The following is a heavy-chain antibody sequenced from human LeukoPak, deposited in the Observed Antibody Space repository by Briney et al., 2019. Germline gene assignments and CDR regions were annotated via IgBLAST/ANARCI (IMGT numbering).Heavy chain of an antibody. J-gene: IGHJ4*02. CDR3: AKRGVVVRVFLVGFHKEAYYFDS. CDR2: LSGSGGGT. CDR1: GITLSNYG. D-gene: IGHD3-10*01. V-gene: IGHV3-23*01. Sequence: PGGSQRLSCAVSGITLSNYGMSWVRQAPGKGLEWVAGLSGSGGGTNYADSVQGRFTISRDNPKNTLYLQMNSLRAEDTAVYFCAKRGVVVRVFLVGFHKEAYYFDSWGQGALVTVSS.